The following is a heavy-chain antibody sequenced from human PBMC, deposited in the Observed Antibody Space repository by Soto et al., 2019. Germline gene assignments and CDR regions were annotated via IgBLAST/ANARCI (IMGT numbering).Heavy chain of an antibody. V-gene: IGHV5-51*01. CDR2: IYPGDSDT. CDR3: ARHPGPIAAADWFDP. J-gene: IGHJ5*02. CDR1: GYRFTSYW. D-gene: IGHD6-13*01. Sequence: GESLNISCKGSGYRFTSYWIRWERQTPGKGLEWMGIIYPGDSDTRCSPSFQGQVTISADKSISTAYLQWSSLKASDTAMYYCARHPGPIAAADWFDPWGQGTLVTVSS.